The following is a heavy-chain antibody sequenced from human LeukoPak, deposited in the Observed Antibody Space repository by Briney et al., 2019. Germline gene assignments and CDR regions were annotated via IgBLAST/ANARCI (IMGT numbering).Heavy chain of an antibody. D-gene: IGHD1/OR15-1a*01. Sequence: ASVKVSCKASGYTFTSYGISWVRQAPGQGLEWMGGIIPIFGTANYAQKFQGRVTTTADKSTSTAYMELSSLRSEDTAVYYCARDGSITGRTNWFDPWGQGTLVTVSS. CDR1: GYTFTSYG. J-gene: IGHJ5*02. CDR2: IIPIFGTA. V-gene: IGHV1-69*06. CDR3: ARDGSITGRTNWFDP.